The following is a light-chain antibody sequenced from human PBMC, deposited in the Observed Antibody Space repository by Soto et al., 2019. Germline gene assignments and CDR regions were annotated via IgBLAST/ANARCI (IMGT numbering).Light chain of an antibody. CDR2: AAS. CDR1: QNINIY. V-gene: IGKV1-39*01. J-gene: IGKJ5*01. Sequence: DIQMTQSPSALSASVGDRVTITCRASQNINIYLHWYQQKPGKAPELLIFAASSLQSGVPSRFSGSGSGTDFTLTISSLQPEDFATYYCQQSYSTPITFGQGTRLEIK. CDR3: QQSYSTPIT.